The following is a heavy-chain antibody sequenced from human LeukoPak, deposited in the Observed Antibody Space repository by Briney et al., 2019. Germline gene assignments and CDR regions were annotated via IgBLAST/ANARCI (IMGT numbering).Heavy chain of an antibody. V-gene: IGHV3-7*01. CDR3: TRFSRSSSSNY. D-gene: IGHD6-6*01. CDR2: IRQDGSEK. J-gene: IGHJ4*02. Sequence: GGALRLSCAASGFTFSNYWMSWVRQAPGKGLEWVAIIRQDGSEKKYVDSVKGRFTISRDNAKNSLYLEMNSLRAEDTAVYYCTRFSRSSSSNYWGQGTLVTVSS. CDR1: GFTFSNYW.